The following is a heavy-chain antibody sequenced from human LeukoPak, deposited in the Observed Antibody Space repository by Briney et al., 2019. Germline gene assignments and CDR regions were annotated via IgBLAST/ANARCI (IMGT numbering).Heavy chain of an antibody. D-gene: IGHD3-22*01. CDR3: ARGYDSSGYYPYYFDY. Sequence: PGGSLRLSCAASGFTFDDYAMHWVRQAPGKGLEWVSGISWNSGSIGYADSVKGRFTISRDNAKNSLYLQMNSLRAEDTAVYYCARGYDSSGYYPYYFDYWGQGTLVTVSS. V-gene: IGHV3-9*01. J-gene: IGHJ4*02. CDR1: GFTFDDYA. CDR2: ISWNSGSI.